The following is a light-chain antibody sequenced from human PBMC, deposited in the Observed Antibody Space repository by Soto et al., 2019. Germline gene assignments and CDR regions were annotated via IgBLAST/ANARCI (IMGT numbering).Light chain of an antibody. V-gene: IGLV1-36*01. CDR2: YDD. Sequence: QSVLTQPPSVSEAPRQTVTISCSGSPSNIGSNAVNWYQRLPGEAPKLLVYYDDLLPSGVSDRFSGSKSGTSASLAISGLHSEDEADYYFAVWDHTLNAVVFGGVTKVTVL. CDR1: PSNIGSNA. J-gene: IGLJ2*01. CDR3: AVWDHTLNAVV.